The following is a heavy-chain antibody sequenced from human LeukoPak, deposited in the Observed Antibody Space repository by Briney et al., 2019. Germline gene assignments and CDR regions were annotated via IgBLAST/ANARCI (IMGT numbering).Heavy chain of an antibody. CDR2: SSSNGGST. J-gene: IGHJ5*02. CDR1: GFTFSSYA. D-gene: IGHD2-2*01. CDR3: VKGRYCSSTSCYVENWFDP. Sequence: PGGSLRLSCSASGFTFSSYAMHWVRQAPGKGLEYVSASSSNGGSTYYADSVKGRFTISRDNSKNTLYLQMSSLRAEDTAVYYCVKGRYCSSTSCYVENWFDPWGQGTLVTVSS. V-gene: IGHV3-64D*06.